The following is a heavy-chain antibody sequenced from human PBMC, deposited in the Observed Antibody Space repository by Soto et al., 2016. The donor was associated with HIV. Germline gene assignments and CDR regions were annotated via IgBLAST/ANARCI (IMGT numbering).Heavy chain of an antibody. Sequence: QVQLVQSGAEVKKPGASVKVSCKASGYTFTGYYLHWVRQAPGQGLEWMGWINPNSGGTNHAQKFQGRVTMTRDTSISTAYLELSSLRSDDMAVYYCARVRGAIAAAGRFDYWGQGTLVPVSS. CDR1: GYTFTGYY. CDR3: ARVRGAIAAAGRFDY. J-gene: IGHJ4*02. CDR2: INPNSGGT. D-gene: IGHD6-13*01. V-gene: IGHV1-2*02.